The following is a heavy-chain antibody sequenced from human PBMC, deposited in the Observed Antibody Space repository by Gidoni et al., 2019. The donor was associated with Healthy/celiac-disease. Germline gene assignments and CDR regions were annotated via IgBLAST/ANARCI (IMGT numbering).Heavy chain of an antibody. Sequence: QVQLQESGPGLVKPSQTLSLTCTVSGGSISSTYYYWSWIRQHPGKGLEWIGYISNSGITHYTPSLKSRAAISVDTSKNQFSLKLTPVTAADTAVYYCASTYSSSSPWDFDYWGQGTLVTVSS. J-gene: IGHJ4*02. CDR1: GGSISSTYYY. CDR2: ISNSGIT. V-gene: IGHV4-31*03. CDR3: ASTYSSSSPWDFDY. D-gene: IGHD6-6*01.